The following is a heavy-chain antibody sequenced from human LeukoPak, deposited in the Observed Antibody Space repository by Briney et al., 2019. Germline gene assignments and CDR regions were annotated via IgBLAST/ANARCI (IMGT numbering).Heavy chain of an antibody. J-gene: IGHJ4*02. CDR2: MNPNSGNT. CDR3: ARAPVSSGFDY. D-gene: IGHD6-19*01. Sequence: GASVKVSCKASGYTFTSYDINWVRQATGQGLEWMGWMNPNSGNTGYAQKFQDRVTMTRNTSISTAYMELSSLRSEDTAVYYCARAPVSSGFDYWGQGTLVTVSS. CDR1: GYTFTSYD. V-gene: IGHV1-8*01.